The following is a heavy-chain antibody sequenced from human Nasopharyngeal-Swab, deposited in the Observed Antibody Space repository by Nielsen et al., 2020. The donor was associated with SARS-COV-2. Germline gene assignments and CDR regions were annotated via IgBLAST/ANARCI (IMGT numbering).Heavy chain of an antibody. CDR1: GFTFSSYA. Sequence: GESLKISCVASGFTFSSYAMSWVRQAPGKGLEWVSAISGDSSYTYYADSVKGRFTISRDNSKNTVSLQMNSLRAEDTAVYYCAKDRISMILVPVPWGQGTLVTVSS. CDR2: ISGDSSYT. CDR3: AKDRISMILVPVP. V-gene: IGHV3-23*01. D-gene: IGHD3-22*01. J-gene: IGHJ5*02.